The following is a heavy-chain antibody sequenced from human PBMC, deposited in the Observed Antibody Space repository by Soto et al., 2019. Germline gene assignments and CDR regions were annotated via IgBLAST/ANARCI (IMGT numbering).Heavy chain of an antibody. D-gene: IGHD6-19*01. Sequence: GGSLRLSCTASGFSFSSHWMTWVRQAPGKGLVWVANINGDGSEVYYVDSVKGRFTVSRDNTKNSVYLQMNNLGVEDTAVYYCARDSSDWYPDYWGQVTLLTVSS. CDR2: INGDGSEV. V-gene: IGHV3-7*01. CDR3: ARDSSDWYPDY. J-gene: IGHJ4*02. CDR1: GFSFSSHW.